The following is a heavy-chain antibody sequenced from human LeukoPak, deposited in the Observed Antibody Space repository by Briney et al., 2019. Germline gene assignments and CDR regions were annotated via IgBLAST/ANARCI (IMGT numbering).Heavy chain of an antibody. Sequence: PGGSLRLSCAASGFTFSTYGMSWVRQAPGKGLEWVSGISGSGGATYYADSVKGRFTVSRDDPHNTLYLQMNSVRAEDTAVYYCARELAYCGGDCYPNWFDPWGQGTLVTVSS. J-gene: IGHJ5*02. CDR2: ISGSGGAT. CDR3: ARELAYCGGDCYPNWFDP. V-gene: IGHV3-23*01. CDR1: GFTFSTYG. D-gene: IGHD2-21*02.